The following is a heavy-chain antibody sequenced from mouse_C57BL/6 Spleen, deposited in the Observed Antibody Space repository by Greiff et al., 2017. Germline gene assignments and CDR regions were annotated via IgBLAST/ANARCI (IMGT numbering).Heavy chain of an antibody. V-gene: IGHV5-16*01. Sequence: EVKVVESEGGLVQPGSSMKLSCTASGFTFSDYYMAWVRQVPEKGLEWVANINYDGSSTYYLDSLKSRFIISRDNAKNILYLQMSSLKSEDTATYYCARGLGRRYFDVWGTGTTVTVSS. J-gene: IGHJ1*03. CDR1: GFTFSDYY. D-gene: IGHD4-1*01. CDR2: INYDGSST. CDR3: ARGLGRRYFDV.